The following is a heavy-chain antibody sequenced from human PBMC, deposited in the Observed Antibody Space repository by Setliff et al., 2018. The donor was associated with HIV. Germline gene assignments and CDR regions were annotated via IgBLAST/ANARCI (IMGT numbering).Heavy chain of an antibody. CDR1: GYTFSDFY. CDR2: LDPESGEV. D-gene: IGHD7-27*01. J-gene: IGHJ3*01. CDR3: ATGTGKYSVDAFDV. V-gene: IGHV1-69-2*01. Sequence: ASVKVSCKASGYTFSDFYIHWVQQAPGKGLEWMGRLDPESGEVIYGENFQGRVTISADTSINTTYMEVPSLTSEDTAAYYCATGTGKYSVDAFDVWGLGTVVTVSS.